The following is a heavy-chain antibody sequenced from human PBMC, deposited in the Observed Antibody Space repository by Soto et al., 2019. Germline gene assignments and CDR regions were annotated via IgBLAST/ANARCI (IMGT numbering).Heavy chain of an antibody. CDR2: IKQDGSEK. CDR3: SRTNYDFWSGYTDYYYYYGMDV. CDR1: GFTFSSDW. D-gene: IGHD3-3*01. Sequence: EVQLVESGGGLVQPGGSLRLSCAASGFTFSSDWMSWVRQAPGKGLEWVANIKQDGSEKYYVDSVKGRFTISRDNAKNSLYLQMNSRRAEDTAVYYCSRTNYDFWSGYTDYYYYYGMDVWGQGTTVTVTS. J-gene: IGHJ6*02. V-gene: IGHV3-7*01.